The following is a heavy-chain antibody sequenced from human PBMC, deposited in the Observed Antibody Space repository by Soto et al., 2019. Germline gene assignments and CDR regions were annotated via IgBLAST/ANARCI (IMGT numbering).Heavy chain of an antibody. Sequence: GGSLRLSCAASGFTFSSYAMSWVRQAPGKGLEWVSAISGSGGSTYYADSVKGRFTISRDNSKNTLYLQMNSLRAEDTAVYYCAKDRGHPLCSSTSCYYIYHDAFDIWGQGTMVTVSS. D-gene: IGHD2-2*01. J-gene: IGHJ3*02. CDR3: AKDRGHPLCSSTSCYYIYHDAFDI. CDR1: GFTFSSYA. CDR2: ISGSGGST. V-gene: IGHV3-23*01.